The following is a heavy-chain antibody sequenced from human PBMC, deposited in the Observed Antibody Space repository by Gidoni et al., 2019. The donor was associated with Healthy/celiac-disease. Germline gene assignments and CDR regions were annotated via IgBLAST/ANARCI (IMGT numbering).Heavy chain of an antibody. CDR2: IYSGGST. CDR3: ARDQVGYSSEGEEPSYYYYGMDV. V-gene: IGHV3-66*01. CDR1: GFTVSSNY. Sequence: EVQLVESGGGLVQPGGSLRLSCAASGFTVSSNYMSWVRQAPGKGLEWVSVIYSGGSTYYADSVKGRFTISRDNSKNTLYLQMNSLRAEDTAVYYCARDQVGYSSEGEEPSYYYYGMDVWGQGTTVTVSS. J-gene: IGHJ6*02. D-gene: IGHD6-19*01.